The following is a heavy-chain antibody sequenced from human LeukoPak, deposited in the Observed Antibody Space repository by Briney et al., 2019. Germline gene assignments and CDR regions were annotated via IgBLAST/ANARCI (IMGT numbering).Heavy chain of an antibody. CDR2: IVYSGNT. D-gene: IGHD3-9*01. Sequence: SETLSLSCNVSGDYITTTNYYWGCIRQPPGKGLEWMASIVYSGNTYYNPSLNSRVITSMDTSRKQISLKLSSVTATDTAFYYCARRSRLYKHETTGYHDSWGQGPLVTVSS. CDR3: ARRSRLYKHETTGYHDS. V-gene: IGHV4-39*01. CDR1: GDYITTTNYY. J-gene: IGHJ4*02.